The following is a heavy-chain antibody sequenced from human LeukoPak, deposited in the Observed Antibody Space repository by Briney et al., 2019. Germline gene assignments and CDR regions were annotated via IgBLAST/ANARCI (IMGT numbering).Heavy chain of an antibody. CDR2: ITTSGSTI. CDR1: GFTFSNHE. J-gene: IGHJ4*02. Sequence: GGSLRLSCVASGFTFSNHEMNWVRQAPGKGLEWVSYITTSGSTIYYADSVKGRFTISRDNAKNSLHLQMNSLRAEDTAVYYCARDRDTAYLRADYWGQGTLVTVSS. V-gene: IGHV3-48*03. D-gene: IGHD5-18*01. CDR3: ARDRDTAYLRADY.